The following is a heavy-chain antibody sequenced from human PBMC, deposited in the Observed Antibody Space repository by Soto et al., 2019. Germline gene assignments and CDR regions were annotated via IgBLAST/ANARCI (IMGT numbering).Heavy chain of an antibody. D-gene: IGHD3-16*01. CDR1: GFTFSSYG. V-gene: IGHV3-33*01. CDR2: IWYDGSNK. Sequence: GGSLRLSCAASGFTFSSYGMHWVRQAPGKGPEWVAVIWYDGSNKYYADSVKGRFTISRDNSMNALYLQMNSLRAEDTAVYYCARDFVRFLNPSYYMDVWGKGTTVTVSS. J-gene: IGHJ6*03. CDR3: ARDFVRFLNPSYYMDV.